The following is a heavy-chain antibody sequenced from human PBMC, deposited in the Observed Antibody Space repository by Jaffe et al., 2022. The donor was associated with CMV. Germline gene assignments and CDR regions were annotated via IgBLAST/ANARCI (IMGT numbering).Heavy chain of an antibody. V-gene: IGHV1-58*01. J-gene: IGHJ6*02. Sequence: QMQLVQSGPEVKKPGTSVKVSCKASGFTFTSSAVQWVRQARGQRLEWIGWIVVGSGNTNYAQKFQERVTITRDMSTSTAYMELSSLRSEDTAVYYCAADVGMVGATPPTGMDVWGQGTTVTVSS. D-gene: IGHD1-26*01. CDR3: AADVGMVGATPPTGMDV. CDR2: IVVGSGNT. CDR1: GFTFTSSA.